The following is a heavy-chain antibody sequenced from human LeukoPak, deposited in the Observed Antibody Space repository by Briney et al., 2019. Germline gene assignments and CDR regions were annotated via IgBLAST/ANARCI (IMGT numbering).Heavy chain of an antibody. CDR3: ARWYSSGWAFDY. V-gene: IGHV4-59*08. D-gene: IGHD6-19*01. CDR1: GGTISSYY. J-gene: IGHJ4*02. CDR2: VHYSGST. Sequence: SETLSLTCTVSGGTISSYYWNWIRQPPGKGLEWIGYVHYSGSTKYNPSLKSRVTISVDTSKNQFSLKLCSVIAADTAVYYCARWYSSGWAFDYWGQGTLVAVSS.